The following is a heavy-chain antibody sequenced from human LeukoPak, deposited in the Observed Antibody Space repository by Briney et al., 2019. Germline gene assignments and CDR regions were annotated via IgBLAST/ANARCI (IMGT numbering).Heavy chain of an antibody. Sequence: ASVKVSCKASGYTFTGYYMHWVRQAPGQGLEWMGWINPNSGGTNYAQKFQGRVTMTRDTSISTAYMELSRLRSGDTAVYYCARDGGNSYAPDYWGQGTLVTVSS. CDR2: INPNSGGT. CDR3: ARDGGNSYAPDY. V-gene: IGHV1-2*02. D-gene: IGHD5-18*01. J-gene: IGHJ4*02. CDR1: GYTFTGYY.